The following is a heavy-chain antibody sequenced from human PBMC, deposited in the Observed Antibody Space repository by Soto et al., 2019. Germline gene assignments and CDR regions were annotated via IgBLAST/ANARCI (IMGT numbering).Heavy chain of an antibody. CDR2: ISWNSGSI. Sequence: GGSLRLSCAASGFTFDDYAMHWVRQAPGKGLEWVSGISWNSGSIGYADSVKGRFTISRDNAKNSLYLQMNSLRAEDTALYYCAKGWFGELSSPLDYWGQGTLVTVSS. V-gene: IGHV3-9*01. D-gene: IGHD3-10*01. J-gene: IGHJ4*02. CDR1: GFTFDDYA. CDR3: AKGWFGELSSPLDY.